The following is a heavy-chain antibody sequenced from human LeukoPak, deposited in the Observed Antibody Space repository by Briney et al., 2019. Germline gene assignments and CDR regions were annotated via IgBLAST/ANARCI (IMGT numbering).Heavy chain of an antibody. V-gene: IGHV1-18*01. CDR2: ISAYNGNT. J-gene: IGHJ4*02. CDR3: AREGTVVVAATDFDY. Sequence: ASVKVSCKASGGTFSSYAISWVRQAPGQGLEWMGWISAYNGNTNYAQKLQGRVTMTTDTSTSTAYMELRSLRSDDTAVYYCAREGTVVVAATDFDYWGQGTLVTVSS. D-gene: IGHD2-15*01. CDR1: GGTFSSYA.